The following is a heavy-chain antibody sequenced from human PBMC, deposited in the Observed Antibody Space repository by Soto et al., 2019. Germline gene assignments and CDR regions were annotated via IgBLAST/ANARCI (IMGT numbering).Heavy chain of an antibody. D-gene: IGHD6-13*01. CDR1: GGSISSSNSD. Sequence: QLQLQESGPGLVKPSETLSLTCTVSGGSISSSNSDWGWIRQPPGTGLEWIGSIYYSGSTFYNPSLRSRVAKSVDTSKNQFSLKLSSVTAPDTAVYDCARHRERGRDSCSWLLPPDYWGQGILVAVSS. V-gene: IGHV4-39*01. CDR2: IYYSGST. CDR3: ARHRERGRDSCSWLLPPDY. J-gene: IGHJ4*02.